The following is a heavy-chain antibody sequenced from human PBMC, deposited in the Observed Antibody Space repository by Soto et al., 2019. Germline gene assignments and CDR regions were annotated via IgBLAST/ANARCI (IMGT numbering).Heavy chain of an antibody. J-gene: IGHJ4*02. V-gene: IGHV3-23*01. CDR2: ISGSGGST. Sequence: SLRLSCAASGFTFSSSAMSWVRQAPGKGLEWVSAISGSGGSTYYADSVKGRFTISRDNSKNTLYLQMNSLRAEDTAVYYCAKGPLEDYGPYWGQGTLVTVSS. D-gene: IGHD3-10*01. CDR3: AKGPLEDYGPY. CDR1: GFTFSSSA.